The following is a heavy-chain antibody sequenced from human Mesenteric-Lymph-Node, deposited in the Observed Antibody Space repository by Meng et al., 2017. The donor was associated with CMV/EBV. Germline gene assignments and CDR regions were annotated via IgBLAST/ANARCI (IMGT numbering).Heavy chain of an antibody. CDR3: AREQDDYYYGMDV. J-gene: IGHJ6*02. V-gene: IGHV3-21*01. CDR1: GFTFSSYS. D-gene: IGHD2-15*01. CDR2: ISSSSSYI. Sequence: GESLKISCAASGFTFSSYSMNWVRQAPGKGLEWVSSISSSSSYIYYADSVKGRFTISRDNAKNSLYLQMNSLRAEDTAVYYCAREQDDYYYGMDVWGQGTTVTVSS.